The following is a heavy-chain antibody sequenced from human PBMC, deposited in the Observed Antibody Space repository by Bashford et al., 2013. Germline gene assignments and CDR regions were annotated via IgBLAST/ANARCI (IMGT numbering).Heavy chain of an antibody. V-gene: IGHV4-31*03. J-gene: IGHJ6*03. D-gene: IGHD2-21*01. CDR3: ARGRLAAGGDYYMDV. CDR2: HYSGST. CDR1: GGSISSGGYY. Sequence: TLSLTCTVSGGSISSGGYYWSWIRQXPGKGPGVDWVHHYSGSTYYNPSLKSRVTISVDTSKNQFSLKLSSVTAADTAVYYCARGRLAAGGDYYMDVWGKGTTVTVSS.